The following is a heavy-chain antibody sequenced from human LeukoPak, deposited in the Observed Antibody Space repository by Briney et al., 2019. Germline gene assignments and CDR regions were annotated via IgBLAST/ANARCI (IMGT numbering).Heavy chain of an antibody. Sequence: GGSLRLSCAASGFTFSSYWMSWVRQAPGKGLEWVANIKQDGSEKYYVDSVKGRFTISRDNAKNSLYLQMNSLRAEDTAVYYCARETVATISNWFDPWGQGTLVTVSS. CDR3: ARETVATISNWFDP. CDR1: GFTFSSYW. J-gene: IGHJ5*02. D-gene: IGHD5-12*01. CDR2: IKQDGSEK. V-gene: IGHV3-7*01.